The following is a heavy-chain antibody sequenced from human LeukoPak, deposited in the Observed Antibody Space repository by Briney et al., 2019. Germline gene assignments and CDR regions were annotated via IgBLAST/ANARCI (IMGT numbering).Heavy chain of an antibody. CDR2: INWNGGST. CDR3: ARDPSGSYRGWFDP. Sequence: GGSLRLSCAASGFTFDDYGMSWVRQAPGKGLEWVSGINWNGGSTGYADSVKGRFTISRDNAKNSLYLQMNSLRAEDTALYYCARDPSGSYRGWFDPWGRGTLVTVSS. D-gene: IGHD1-26*01. CDR1: GFTFDDYG. J-gene: IGHJ5*02. V-gene: IGHV3-20*04.